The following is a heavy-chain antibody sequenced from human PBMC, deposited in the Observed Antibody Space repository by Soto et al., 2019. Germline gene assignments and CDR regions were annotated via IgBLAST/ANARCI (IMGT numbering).Heavy chain of an antibody. CDR2: MNPNSGNT. V-gene: IGHV1-8*02. CDR1: GGTFSNYA. D-gene: IGHD6-6*01. CDR3: ARGHISSTKNWLDP. Sequence: GASVKVSCKASGGTFSNYAFSWVRQAPGQGLEWMGWMNPNSGNTGYAQTLQGRVTMTWDTSISTAYMELSSLRFEDTAMYYCARGHISSTKNWLDPWGQGTLVTVSS. J-gene: IGHJ5*02.